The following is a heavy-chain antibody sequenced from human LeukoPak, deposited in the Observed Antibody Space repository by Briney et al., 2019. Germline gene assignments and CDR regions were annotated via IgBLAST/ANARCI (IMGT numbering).Heavy chain of an antibody. J-gene: IGHJ4*02. V-gene: IGHV3-33*01. Sequence: AGSLRLSCAAYGFSFTSHGMHWVRQAPGKGLEWVAVIWYDGTNKYYADSVKGRFTISRDTSNNMLYLQMNSLRAEDTAVYYCARVSESGNSDYWGQGTLVTVSS. CDR1: GFSFTSHG. CDR3: ARVSESGNSDY. D-gene: IGHD4-23*01. CDR2: IWYDGTNK.